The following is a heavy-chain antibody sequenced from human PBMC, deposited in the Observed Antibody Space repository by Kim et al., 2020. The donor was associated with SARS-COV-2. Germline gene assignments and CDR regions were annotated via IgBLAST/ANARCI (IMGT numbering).Heavy chain of an antibody. Sequence: SETLSLTCTVSGGSISSSSYYWGWIRQPPGKGLEWIGSIYYSASTYYNPSLKSRVTISVDTSKNQFSLRLSSVAAADTAVFYCARHDPQRLRFESYFDYWGQGTLVTVSS. CDR2: IYYSAST. CDR3: ARHDPQRLRFESYFDY. J-gene: IGHJ4*02. V-gene: IGHV4-39*01. CDR1: GGSISSSSYY. D-gene: IGHD5-12*01.